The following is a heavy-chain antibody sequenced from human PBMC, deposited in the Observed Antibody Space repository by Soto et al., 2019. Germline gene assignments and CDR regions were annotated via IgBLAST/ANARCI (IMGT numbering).Heavy chain of an antibody. CDR3: ARVAYTSRATHWFDC. D-gene: IGHD3-16*01. CDR1: GGTFTNYA. CDR2: IIPLFGTT. J-gene: IGHJ5*01. Sequence: QVQLVQSGAEVKKPGSSVKVSCKASGGTFTNYAVSWVRQAPGQGPEWMVDIIPLFGTTNYAQKFQGRLTIVADESTSTGYMELPNLRSEDTALYYCARVAYTSRATHWFDCWGQGTLVTVSS. V-gene: IGHV1-69*01.